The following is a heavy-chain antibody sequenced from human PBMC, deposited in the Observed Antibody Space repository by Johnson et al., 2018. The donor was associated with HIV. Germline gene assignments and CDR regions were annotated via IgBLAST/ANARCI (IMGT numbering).Heavy chain of an antibody. Sequence: VQLVESGGGLVQPGGSLRLSCAASGFTFSSYWMHWVRQAPGKGLEWVSAISGSAISTYYADSVKGRFTISRDNSKNTLYLQMNSLRAEDTAVYYCVFFYASFDIWGQGTMVTVSS. CDR2: ISGSAIST. CDR3: VFFYASFDI. D-gene: IGHD2/OR15-2a*01. CDR1: GFTFSSYW. V-gene: IGHV3-23*04. J-gene: IGHJ3*02.